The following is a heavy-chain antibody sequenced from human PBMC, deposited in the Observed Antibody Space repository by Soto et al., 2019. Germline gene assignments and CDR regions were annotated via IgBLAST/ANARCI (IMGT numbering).Heavy chain of an antibody. D-gene: IGHD2-2*01. Sequence: GGSLRLSCADSRLTVSSNFMTWVRQAPGKGLEWVSVMYSGGSTYYADAVKGRFTISRDNPENTLYLQMNSLRAEDTAVYYCARDLVEVPSHPRLDAFDLWGQGTVVTVSS. CDR1: RLTVSSNF. J-gene: IGHJ3*01. CDR3: ARDLVEVPSHPRLDAFDL. V-gene: IGHV3-53*01. CDR2: MYSGGST.